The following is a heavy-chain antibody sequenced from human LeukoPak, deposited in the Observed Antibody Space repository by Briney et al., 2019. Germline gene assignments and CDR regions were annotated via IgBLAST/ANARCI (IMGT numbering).Heavy chain of an antibody. V-gene: IGHV3-30-3*01. J-gene: IGHJ4*02. D-gene: IGHD3-22*01. CDR1: GFTFNTYA. Sequence: GGSLRLSCAASGFTFNTYAIHWIRQAPGKGLEWVAVISYDGFNEYYADSVKGRFTISRDNSKDMLYLQMNSLTPEDTAVYYCARSYWVSGLLDYWGQGTLVTVSS. CDR3: ARSYWVSGLLDY. CDR2: ISYDGFNE.